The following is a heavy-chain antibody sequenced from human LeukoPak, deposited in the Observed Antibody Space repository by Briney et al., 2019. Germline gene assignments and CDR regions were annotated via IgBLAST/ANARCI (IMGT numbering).Heavy chain of an antibody. J-gene: IGHJ4*02. CDR3: ANEIRPNDY. V-gene: IGHV3-33*06. D-gene: IGHD4-17*01. Sequence: QPGGSLRLSCAASGFNFRDSGMHWVRQAPGKGLEWVAVMWNDGITGKYADSVRGRFSVSRDNSKNTLYLQMNSLRAEDTAVYYCANEIRPNDYWGQGTQVTVSS. CDR2: MWNDGITG. CDR1: GFNFRDSG.